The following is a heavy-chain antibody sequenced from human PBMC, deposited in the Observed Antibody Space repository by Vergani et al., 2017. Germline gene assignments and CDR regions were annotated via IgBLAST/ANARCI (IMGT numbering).Heavy chain of an antibody. D-gene: IGHD2-8*01. V-gene: IGHV3-48*01. Sequence: EVQLVESGGGLVQPGGSLRLSCAASGSTFSSYAMHWVRQAPGKGLEWVSYISRSSNTIYYPDSVKGRFTISRDNAKNSLHLQMNNLRAEDTAVYYCARKSRDGCCTNGVCPLRYWGQGALVTVSS. CDR1: GSTFSSYA. CDR2: ISRSSNTI. J-gene: IGHJ4*02. CDR3: ARKSRDGCCTNGVCPLRY.